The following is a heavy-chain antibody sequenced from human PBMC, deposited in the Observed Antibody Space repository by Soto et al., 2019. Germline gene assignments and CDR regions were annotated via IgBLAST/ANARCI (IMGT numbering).Heavy chain of an antibody. CDR3: ARGAARPGN. D-gene: IGHD6-6*01. Sequence: XGTLSLTCAVYGGSFSDYDWSWIRQPPGKGLEWIGEINHSGSTNYNPSLKSRVTISVDTSKKQFSLKLSSVTAADTAVYYCARGAARPGNWGQGTLVTVSS. J-gene: IGHJ4*02. CDR1: GGSFSDYD. V-gene: IGHV4-34*01. CDR2: INHSGST.